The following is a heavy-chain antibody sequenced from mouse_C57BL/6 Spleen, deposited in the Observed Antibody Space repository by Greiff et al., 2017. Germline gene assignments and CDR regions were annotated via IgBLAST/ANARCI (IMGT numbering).Heavy chain of an antibody. Sequence: VQLKQSGAELVRPGASVKLSCTASGFNIKDDYMHWVKQRPEQGLEWIGWIDPENGDTEYASKFQGKATITADTSSNTAYLQLSSLTSEDTAVYYCTVYDYDGRFAYWGQGTLVTVSA. CDR2: IDPENGDT. D-gene: IGHD2-4*01. V-gene: IGHV14-4*01. J-gene: IGHJ3*01. CDR1: GFNIKDDY. CDR3: TVYDYDGRFAY.